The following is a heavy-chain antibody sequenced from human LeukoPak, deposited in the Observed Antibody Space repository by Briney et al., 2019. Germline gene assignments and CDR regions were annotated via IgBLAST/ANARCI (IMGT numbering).Heavy chain of an antibody. Sequence: GGSLTLSCLFSVFTFSTYSMNWLGPAPGKGLAWVSFISSRSSYIYYADSVKGRFTISRGNAKNSLYLQMNSLRAEDTAVYYCARDYSSGWYRKPAGYFDLWGRGTLVTVSS. CDR3: ARDYSSGWYRKPAGYFDL. J-gene: IGHJ2*01. D-gene: IGHD6-19*01. V-gene: IGHV3-21*01. CDR1: VFTFSTYS. CDR2: ISSRSSYI.